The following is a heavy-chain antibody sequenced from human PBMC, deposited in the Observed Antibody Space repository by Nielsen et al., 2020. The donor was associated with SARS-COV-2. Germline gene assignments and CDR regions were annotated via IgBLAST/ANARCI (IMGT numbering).Heavy chain of an antibody. CDR2: IIPILGVP. V-gene: IGHV1-69*04. CDR3: ARGDMAREGDADY. D-gene: IGHD5-24*01. Sequence: SVKVSCKASGGTSNTYAITWVRQAPGQGLGWMGRIIPILGVPRYAQKFQGRVTISADKSTSTAYMELSSLTSEDTAVYYCARGDMAREGDADYWGQGTLVTVSS. CDR1: GGTSNTYA. J-gene: IGHJ4*02.